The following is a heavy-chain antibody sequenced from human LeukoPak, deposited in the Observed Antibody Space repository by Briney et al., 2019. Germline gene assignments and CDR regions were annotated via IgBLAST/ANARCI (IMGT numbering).Heavy chain of an antibody. Sequence: SETLSLTRTVSGGSISSYYWSWIRQPPGKGLEWIGYIYYSGSTNYNPSLKSRVTISVDTSKNQFSLKLSSVTAADTAVYYCAREKGSGWYYFDYWGQGTLVTVSS. CDR1: GGSISSYY. V-gene: IGHV4-59*01. CDR3: AREKGSGWYYFDY. J-gene: IGHJ4*02. CDR2: IYYSGST. D-gene: IGHD6-19*01.